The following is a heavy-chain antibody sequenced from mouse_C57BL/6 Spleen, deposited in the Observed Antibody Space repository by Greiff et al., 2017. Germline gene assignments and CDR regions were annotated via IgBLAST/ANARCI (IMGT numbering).Heavy chain of an antibody. J-gene: IGHJ4*01. CDR1: GYTFTSYW. D-gene: IGHD1-1*01. Sequence: VQLQQPGAELVMPGASVKLSCKASGYTFTSYWMHWVKQRPGQGLEWIGEIDPSDSYTNYNQKFKGKSTLTVDKSSSTAYMQLSSLTSEDSAVYYCARGIGTTVVAPYAMDYWGQGTSVTVSS. CDR3: ARGIGTTVVAPYAMDY. CDR2: IDPSDSYT. V-gene: IGHV1-69*01.